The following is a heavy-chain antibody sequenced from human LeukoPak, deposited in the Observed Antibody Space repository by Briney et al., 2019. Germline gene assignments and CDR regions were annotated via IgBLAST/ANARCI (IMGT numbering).Heavy chain of an antibody. D-gene: IGHD3-10*01. J-gene: IGHJ4*02. CDR2: IYDSAST. CDR1: GGSISRYY. Sequence: PSETLSLTCTVSGGSISRYYWSWIRQPPGKGLEWIGHIYDSASTNYNPSLKSRVAISVDTSKNQFSLKLTSVTPADTAVYFCASGSGTMVRGVISGFDYWGQGTLVTVSS. V-gene: IGHV4-59*01. CDR3: ASGSGTMVRGVISGFDY.